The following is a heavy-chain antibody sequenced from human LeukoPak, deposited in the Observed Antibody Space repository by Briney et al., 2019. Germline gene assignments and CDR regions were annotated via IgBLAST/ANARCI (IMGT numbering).Heavy chain of an antibody. CDR1: GGSISSSSYY. V-gene: IGHV4-39*07. Sequence: SETLSLTCTVSGGSISSSSYYWGWIRQPPGKGLEWIGSIYYSGSTYYNPSLKSRVTISVDTSKNQFSLKLSSVTAADTAVYYCARELATPMNYYYYMDVWGKGTTVTVSS. J-gene: IGHJ6*03. CDR3: ARELATPMNYYYYMDV. D-gene: IGHD3-3*02. CDR2: IYYSGST.